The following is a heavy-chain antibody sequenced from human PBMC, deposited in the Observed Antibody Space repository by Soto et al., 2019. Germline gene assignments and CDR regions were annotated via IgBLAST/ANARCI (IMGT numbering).Heavy chain of an antibody. CDR2: INTKNGNT. Sequence: QIYLVQSGAEVKKPGASVKVSCRAAGYTFTSYGIIWVRQAPGQGLEWMGWINTKNGNTHYAQKLQGRVTMTTDTSTTTPYMELSSLRTDDTAMYFCARDQAPYSNGWYYWGQGTLVTVSS. CDR1: GYTFTSYG. V-gene: IGHV1-18*01. D-gene: IGHD6-19*01. CDR3: ARDQAPYSNGWYY. J-gene: IGHJ4*02.